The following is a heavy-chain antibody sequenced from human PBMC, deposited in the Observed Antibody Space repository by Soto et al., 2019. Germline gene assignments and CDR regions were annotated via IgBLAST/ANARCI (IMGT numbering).Heavy chain of an antibody. V-gene: IGHV4-31*02. CDR2: IYYSGST. CDR3: AAGYSSSSSSPFDY. J-gene: IGHJ4*02. D-gene: IGHD6-6*01. CDR1: GGSISSGGYY. Sequence: SETLSLTGTVSGGSISSGGYYWSWIRQHPGKGLEWIGYIYYSGSTYYNPSLKSRVTISVDTSKNQFSLKLSSVTAADTAVYYCAAGYSSSSSSPFDYWGQGTLVTVSS.